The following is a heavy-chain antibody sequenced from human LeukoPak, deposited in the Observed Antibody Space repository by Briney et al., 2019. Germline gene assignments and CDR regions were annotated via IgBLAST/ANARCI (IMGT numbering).Heavy chain of an antibody. CDR3: ARVLGRAGYDFYY. CDR2: IYYSGST. V-gene: IGHV4-59*01. D-gene: IGHD5-12*01. J-gene: IGHJ4*02. Sequence: SETLSLTCTVSGGSISSYYWSWIRQPPGKGLEWIGYIYYSGSTNYNPSLKSRVTISVDTSKNQFSLKLSSVTAADTAVYYCARVLGRAGYDFYYWGQGTLVTVSS. CDR1: GGSISSYY.